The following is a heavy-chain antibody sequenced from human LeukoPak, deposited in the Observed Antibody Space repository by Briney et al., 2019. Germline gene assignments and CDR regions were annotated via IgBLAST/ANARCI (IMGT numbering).Heavy chain of an antibody. Sequence: GGSLRLSCAASGFTFSGHAVSWVRQPPGKGLEWVSSVSGGGGTTYYADSVKGRFTISRDNSKSTLYLQMNSLRAEDTAVYYCANGDAGRPSEGLDYWGRGTLVTVSS. J-gene: IGHJ4*02. D-gene: IGHD6-6*01. V-gene: IGHV3-23*01. CDR2: VSGGGGTT. CDR1: GFTFSGHA. CDR3: ANGDAGRPSEGLDY.